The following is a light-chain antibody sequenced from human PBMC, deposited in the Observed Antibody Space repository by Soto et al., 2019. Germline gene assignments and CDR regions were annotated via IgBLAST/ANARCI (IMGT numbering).Light chain of an antibody. CDR3: QQYFTSPLT. Sequence: EVVLTQSPGTLSLSPGESATISCRASQSVSSNYLAWYQQKPGQAPRLLIYGVSTRATGIPDRFSGSGSGTDFSLTIRRLEPEDFALYYCQQYFTSPLTFGGGTKV. CDR1: QSVSSNY. V-gene: IGKV3-20*01. CDR2: GVS. J-gene: IGKJ4*01.